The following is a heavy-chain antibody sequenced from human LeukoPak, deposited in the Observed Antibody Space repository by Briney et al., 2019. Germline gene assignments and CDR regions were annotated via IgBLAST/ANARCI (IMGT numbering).Heavy chain of an antibody. CDR2: ISGSGGST. CDR1: GSTFSSYA. CDR3: AKDLLQDYDFWSGYYTGMDV. D-gene: IGHD3-3*01. J-gene: IGHJ6*03. V-gene: IGHV3-23*01. Sequence: GGSLRLSCAASGSTFSSYAMSWVRQAPGKGLEWVSAISGSGGSTYYADSVKGRFTISRDNSKNTLYLQMNGLRAEDTAVYYCAKDLLQDYDFWSGYYTGMDVWGKGTTVTVSS.